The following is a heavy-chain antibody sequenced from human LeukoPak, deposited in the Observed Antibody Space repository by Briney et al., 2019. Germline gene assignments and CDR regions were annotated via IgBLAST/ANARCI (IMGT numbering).Heavy chain of an antibody. V-gene: IGHV1-18*01. J-gene: IGHJ6*02. CDR3: ARVSPNLDFYGLDV. CDR2: ISTYNANT. CDR1: GYTFASYG. Sequence: ASVKVSCKASGYTFASYGISWVRQAPGQGLEWMGWISTYNANTDYAQRFQGRVTMTTDTSTSTAYMELRSLRSDGTAVYYCARVSPNLDFYGLDVWGQGTTVTVSS. D-gene: IGHD3-3*01.